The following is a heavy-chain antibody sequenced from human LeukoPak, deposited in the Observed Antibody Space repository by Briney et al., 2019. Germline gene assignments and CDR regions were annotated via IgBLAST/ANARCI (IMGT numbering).Heavy chain of an antibody. V-gene: IGHV4-31*03. CDR2: IYYSGST. CDR3: ARDGYGSGSYYY. CDR1: GGSISSGGYY. Sequence: SQTLSLTCTVSGGSISSGGYYWSWIRRHPGKGLEWIGYIYYSGSTYYNPSLKSRVTISEDTSKNQFSLKLSSVTAADTAVYYCARDGYGSGSYYYWGQGTLVTVSS. D-gene: IGHD3-10*01. J-gene: IGHJ4*02.